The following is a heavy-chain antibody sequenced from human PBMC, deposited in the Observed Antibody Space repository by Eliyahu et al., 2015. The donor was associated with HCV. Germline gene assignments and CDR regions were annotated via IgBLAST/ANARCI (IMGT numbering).Heavy chain of an antibody. V-gene: IGHV4-59*01. CDR3: ASGGGGIAVAGTGGWFDP. CDR2: IHYSGRT. CDR1: GGSISTYY. D-gene: IGHD6-19*01. Sequence: QVQLQESGPGLVKPSETLSLTCTXPGGSISTYYWSWIREPPGKGXEWIGYIHYSGRTNHNPSLKSRVTMSVDTSKNQFSLKLXSVTAADTAVYYCASGGGGIAVAGTGGWFDPWGQGTLVTVSS. J-gene: IGHJ5*02.